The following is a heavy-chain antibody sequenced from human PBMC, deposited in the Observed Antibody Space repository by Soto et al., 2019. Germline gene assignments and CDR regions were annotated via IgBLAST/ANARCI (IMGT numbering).Heavy chain of an antibody. Sequence: SETLCLTCTVSGGSISSGGYYWSWIRQPPGRGLEWIGSIYHTGNTYYNPFLRSRVTISVDTSKNQFSLKLTSVTAADTAVYYRARGYYDSSDYTTNWFDPWGQGTLVTVSS. CDR3: ARGYYDSSDYTTNWFDP. V-gene: IGHV4-39*01. CDR1: GGSISSGGYY. CDR2: IYHTGNT. D-gene: IGHD3-22*01. J-gene: IGHJ5*02.